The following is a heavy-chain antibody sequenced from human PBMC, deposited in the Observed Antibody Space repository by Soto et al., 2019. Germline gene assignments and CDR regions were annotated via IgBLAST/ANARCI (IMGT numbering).Heavy chain of an antibody. V-gene: IGHV3-23*01. D-gene: IGHD1-1*01. J-gene: IGHJ1*01. CDR2: ISIGGSYT. CDR3: AKWSRTDVF. Sequence: GALRLSCTASGFTFGSFALGWVRQAPGEGLEWVSSISIGGSYTTYADSVRGRFIISRDNAKNTLDLQMNGLRAEDTAVYSCAKWSRTDVFWGRGTLVTVSS. CDR1: GFTFGSFA.